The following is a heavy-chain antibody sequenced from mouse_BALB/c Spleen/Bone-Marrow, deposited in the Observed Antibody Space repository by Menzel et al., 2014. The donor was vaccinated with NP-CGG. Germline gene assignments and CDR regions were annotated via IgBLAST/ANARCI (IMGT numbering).Heavy chain of an antibody. CDR1: GYTFTSXW. J-gene: IGHJ2*01. Sequence: VQLKHSGTVLARPGASVKMSCKASGYTFTSXWXHWVXQRPGXGLEWIXTIYPGNSDTTYNQKFKGKAKLTAVTSTSTAYMELSSLTNEDSAVYYCTTLARNYFDYWGLGTTLTVSS. V-gene: IGHV1-5*01. CDR3: TTLARNYFDY. CDR2: IYPGNSDT.